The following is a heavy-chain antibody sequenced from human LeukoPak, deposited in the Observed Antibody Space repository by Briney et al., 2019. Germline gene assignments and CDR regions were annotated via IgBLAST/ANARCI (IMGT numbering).Heavy chain of an antibody. CDR2: INAGNGNT. CDR3: ARISAYYDFWSGYTFDY. V-gene: IGHV1-3*01. D-gene: IGHD3-3*01. Sequence: ASVKVSCKASGYTFTSYAMHWVRQAPGQRLEWMGWINAGNGNTEYSQKFQGRVTITRDTSASTAYMELSSLRSEDTAVYYCARISAYYDFWSGYTFDYRGQGTLVTVSS. CDR1: GYTFTSYA. J-gene: IGHJ4*02.